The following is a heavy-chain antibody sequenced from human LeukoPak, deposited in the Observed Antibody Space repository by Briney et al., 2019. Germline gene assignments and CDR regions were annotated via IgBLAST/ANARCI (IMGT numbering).Heavy chain of an antibody. V-gene: IGHV3-21*01. CDR1: GFTFSSYS. CDR2: ISSSSSYI. J-gene: IGHJ4*02. Sequence: GGSLRLSCAASGFTFSSYSMKWVRQAPGKGLEWVSSISSSSSYIYYADSVKGRFTISRDNAKNSLYLQMNSLRAEDTAVYYCARASFVWFGKDRSYGPPLNYWGQGTLVTVSS. D-gene: IGHD3-9*01. CDR3: ARASFVWFGKDRSYGPPLNY.